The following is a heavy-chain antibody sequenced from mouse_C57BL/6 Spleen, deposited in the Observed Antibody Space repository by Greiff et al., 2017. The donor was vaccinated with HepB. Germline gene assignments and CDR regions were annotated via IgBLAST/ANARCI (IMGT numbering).Heavy chain of an antibody. D-gene: IGHD1-1*01. CDR1: GYTFTEYT. CDR2: FYPGSGSI. CDR3: ARHEATHYYGSSFDY. Sequence: VKLVESGAELVKPGASVKLSCKASGYTFTEYTIHWVKQRSGQGLEWIGWFYPGSGSIKYNEKFKDKATLTADKSSSTVYMELSRLTSEDSAVYFCARHEATHYYGSSFDYWGQGTTLTVSS. J-gene: IGHJ2*01. V-gene: IGHV1-62-2*01.